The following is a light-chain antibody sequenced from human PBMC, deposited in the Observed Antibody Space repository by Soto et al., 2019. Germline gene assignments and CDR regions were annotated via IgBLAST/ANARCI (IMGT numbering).Light chain of an antibody. Sequence: LSQPASLSVAPGQSITLSCTRTSSDIGAYDYVAWFQQHPGKSPQFMISQVNNRPSGVSTRFSGPQPGNTAYLTISGLQAEDEADYFCFSFTTSRIHVVGPGTQV. CDR1: SSDIGAYDY. CDR2: QVN. V-gene: IGLV2-14*01. CDR3: FSFTTSRIHV. J-gene: IGLJ1*01.